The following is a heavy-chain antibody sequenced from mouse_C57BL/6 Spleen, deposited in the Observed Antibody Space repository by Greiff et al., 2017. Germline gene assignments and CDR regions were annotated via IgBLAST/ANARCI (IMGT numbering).Heavy chain of an antibody. V-gene: IGHV1-64*01. Sequence: QVQLQQPGAELVKPGASVKLSCKASGYTFTSYWMHWVKQRPGQGLEWIGMIHPNSGSTNYNEKFKSKATLTVDKSSSTAYMQLSSLTSEDSAVYYCARGVYYEYDERDYWGQGTTLTVSS. CDR3: ARGVYYEYDERDY. D-gene: IGHD2-4*01. CDR2: IHPNSGST. J-gene: IGHJ2*01. CDR1: GYTFTSYW.